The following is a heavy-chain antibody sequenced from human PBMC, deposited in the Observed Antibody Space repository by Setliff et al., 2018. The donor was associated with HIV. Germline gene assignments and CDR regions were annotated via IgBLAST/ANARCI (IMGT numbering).Heavy chain of an antibody. V-gene: IGHV3-23*01. CDR2: ISNSGYYT. J-gene: IGHJ4*02. D-gene: IGHD2-21*01. CDR1: GFTFSSYA. CDR3: AKGGLDSVFNYLDY. Sequence: GGSLRLSCAASGFTFSSYAMSWVRQAPGKGLEWVSGISNSGYYTYYADSVKGRFTISRDNSKNTLYLQMNSLGADDTAVYYCAKGGLDSVFNYLDYWGQGTLVTVSS.